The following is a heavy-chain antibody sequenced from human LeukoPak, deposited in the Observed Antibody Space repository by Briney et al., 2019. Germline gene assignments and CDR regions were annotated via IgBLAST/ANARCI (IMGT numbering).Heavy chain of an antibody. CDR3: ASYYDSSGYYYIAFDI. J-gene: IGHJ3*02. CDR2: IIPIFGTA. V-gene: IGHV1-69*05. Sequence: SVKVSCKASGGTFSSYAISWVRQAPGQGLEWMGRIIPIFGTANYAQKFQGRVTITTDESTSPAYMELSSLRSEDTAVYYCASYYDSSGYYYIAFDIWGQGTMVTVSS. D-gene: IGHD3-22*01. CDR1: GGTFSSYA.